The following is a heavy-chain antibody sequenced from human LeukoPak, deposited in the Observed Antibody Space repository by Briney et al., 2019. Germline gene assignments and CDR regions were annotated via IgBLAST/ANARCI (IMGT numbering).Heavy chain of an antibody. V-gene: IGHV4-30-2*01. D-gene: IGHD4-17*01. J-gene: IGHJ4*02. Sequence: PSETLSLTCAVSGGSISSGSYSWNWIRQPPGKGLEWIGYIYHSGSTYYNPSLKSRGTILVDKSKNQFALKLISVTAPDTAVYYCARDNGDYLYYFDFWGQGTLVTVSS. CDR3: ARDNGDYLYYFDF. CDR2: IYHSGST. CDR1: GGSISSGSYS.